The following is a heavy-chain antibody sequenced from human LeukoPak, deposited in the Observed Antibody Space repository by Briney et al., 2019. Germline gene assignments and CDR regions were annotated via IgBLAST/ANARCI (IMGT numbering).Heavy chain of an antibody. V-gene: IGHV3-11*04. CDR1: GFTFSDYY. D-gene: IGHD6-19*01. CDR3: ARDKGTGWYFLY. J-gene: IGHJ4*02. Sequence: PGGSLRLSCAASGFTFSDYYMSWIRQAPGKGLEWVSYISSSGGTTYYADSVKGRFTISRDNAKNSLYLQMNSLRAEDTAVYYCARDKGTGWYFLYWGQGTLVTVSS. CDR2: ISSSGGTT.